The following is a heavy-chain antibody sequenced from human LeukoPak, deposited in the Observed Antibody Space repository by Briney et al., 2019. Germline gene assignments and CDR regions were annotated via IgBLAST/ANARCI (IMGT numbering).Heavy chain of an antibody. CDR2: IWYDGSNK. Sequence: GRSLRLSCAASGFSFSNYGMHWVRQAPGKGLEWVAVIWYDGSNKYYADSVKGRFTIPRDNSKNTLYVQMNSLRAEDTAVYYCARERDGSGSYYFDYWGQGTLVTVSS. J-gene: IGHJ4*02. V-gene: IGHV3-33*01. CDR1: GFSFSNYG. CDR3: ARERDGSGSYYFDY. D-gene: IGHD3-10*01.